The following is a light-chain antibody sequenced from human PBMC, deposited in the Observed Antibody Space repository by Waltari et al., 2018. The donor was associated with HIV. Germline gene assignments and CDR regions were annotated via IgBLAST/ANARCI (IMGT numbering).Light chain of an antibody. CDR1: TGPVTSGHH. V-gene: IGLV7-46*01. J-gene: IGLJ2*01. Sequence: QAVVTQEPSLTVSPGGTVTLTCGPSTGPVTSGHHPYWFQQKSGNAPRTLIYDPFNKHSWTPARFSGSLLGGKAALTLSGAQPEDEAEYFCLLSFAGARPVVFGGGTNLTVL. CDR2: DPF. CDR3: LLSFAGARPVV.